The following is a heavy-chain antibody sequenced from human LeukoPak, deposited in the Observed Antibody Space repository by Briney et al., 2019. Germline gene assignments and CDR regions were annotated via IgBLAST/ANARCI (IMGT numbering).Heavy chain of an antibody. Sequence: SVKVSCKASGGTFSSYGISWVRQAPGQGLEWMGGIIPIFGTPDYAQKFQGRVTITADESTSTAYMELSSLRSEDTAVYYCARGSGTITMVRGVFYGMDVWGQGTTVTVSS. V-gene: IGHV1-69*01. CDR3: ARGSGTITMVRGVFYGMDV. J-gene: IGHJ6*02. CDR1: GGTFSSYG. CDR2: IIPIFGTP. D-gene: IGHD3-10*01.